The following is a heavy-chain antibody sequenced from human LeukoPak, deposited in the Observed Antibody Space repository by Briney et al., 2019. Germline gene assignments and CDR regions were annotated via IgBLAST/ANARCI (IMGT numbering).Heavy chain of an antibody. CDR1: GGSFSGYY. CDR3: ARGGGLAVRRSDY. CDR2: INHSGST. D-gene: IGHD6-19*01. J-gene: IGHJ4*02. V-gene: IGHV4-34*01. Sequence: PSETLSLTCAVYGGSFSGYYWSWIRQPPGKGLEWIGEINHSGSTNYNPSLKSRVTISVDTSKNQFSLKLSSVTAADTAVYYCARGGGLAVRRSDYWGQGTLVTVSS.